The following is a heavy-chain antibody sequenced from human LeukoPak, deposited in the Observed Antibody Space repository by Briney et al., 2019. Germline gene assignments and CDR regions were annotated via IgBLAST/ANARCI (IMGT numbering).Heavy chain of an antibody. V-gene: IGHV3-23*01. CDR1: GFTFSSYA. CDR3: AKNTGRQWLFGY. D-gene: IGHD6-19*01. Sequence: GGSLRLSCAASGFTFSSYAMSWVRQARGKGLEWVSAISGSGGSTYYADSVKGRFTISRDNSKNTLYLQMNSLRAEDTAVYYCAKNTGRQWLFGYWGQGTLVTVSS. CDR2: ISGSGGST. J-gene: IGHJ4*02.